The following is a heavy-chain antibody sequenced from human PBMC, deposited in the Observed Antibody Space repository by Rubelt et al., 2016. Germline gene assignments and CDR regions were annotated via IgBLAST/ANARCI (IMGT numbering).Heavy chain of an antibody. Sequence: QVQLVQSGAEVKKPGTSVKVSCKASGYTFTRYGISWVRQAPGQGLEWMGRISAYNGKPDYARMLWGRVTMTADTSMSTAYMELRSLRSYDTAVYYCARELPPLVPLDYWGQGTLVTVSS. D-gene: IGHD4/OR15-4a*01. CDR3: ARELPPLVPLDY. CDR2: ISAYNGKP. CDR1: GYTFTRYG. V-gene: IGHV1-18*01. J-gene: IGHJ4*02.